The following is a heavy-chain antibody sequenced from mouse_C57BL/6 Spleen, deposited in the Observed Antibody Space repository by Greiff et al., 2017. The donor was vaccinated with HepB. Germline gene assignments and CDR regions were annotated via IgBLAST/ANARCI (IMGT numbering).Heavy chain of an antibody. J-gene: IGHJ4*01. V-gene: IGHV5-16*01. CDR3: ARELGRDYAMDY. CDR2: INYDGSST. Sequence: EVKVVESEGGLVQPGSSMKLSCTASGFTFSDYYMAWVRQVPEKGLEWVANINYDGSSTYYLDSLKSRFIISRDNAKNILYLQMSSLKSEDTATYYCARELGRDYAMDYWGQGTSVTVSS. CDR1: GFTFSDYY. D-gene: IGHD4-1*01.